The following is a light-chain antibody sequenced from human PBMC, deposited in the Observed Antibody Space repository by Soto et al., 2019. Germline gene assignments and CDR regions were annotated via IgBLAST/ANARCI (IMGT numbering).Light chain of an antibody. J-gene: IGKJ1*01. CDR3: HQRSSWPRGT. V-gene: IGKV3-11*01. CDR1: QSVSSY. Sequence: IVLTQSPATLSLSLRGSATLSFMASQSVSSYLAWYQQNPGQGPRLLIYDASNRATGVSARFSGSGYGTDFTLTISSLEPDDFAVYYCHQRSSWPRGTFGQGTKVDIK. CDR2: DAS.